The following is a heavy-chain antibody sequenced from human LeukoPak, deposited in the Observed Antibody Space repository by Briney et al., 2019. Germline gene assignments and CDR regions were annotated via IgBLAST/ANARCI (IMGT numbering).Heavy chain of an antibody. V-gene: IGHV3-13*01. Sequence: GGSLRLSCADSGVTFSSYDMHWVRHAPGKGLEWVSAIGVAGDTYYPGSVKGRFTITTENTKNSLYLQMNSLRAGDTAVYYCARVGDNIHYGMDVWGQGTTVTVSS. D-gene: IGHD2/OR15-2a*01. J-gene: IGHJ6*02. CDR2: IGVAGDT. CDR3: ARVGDNIHYGMDV. CDR1: GVTFSSYD.